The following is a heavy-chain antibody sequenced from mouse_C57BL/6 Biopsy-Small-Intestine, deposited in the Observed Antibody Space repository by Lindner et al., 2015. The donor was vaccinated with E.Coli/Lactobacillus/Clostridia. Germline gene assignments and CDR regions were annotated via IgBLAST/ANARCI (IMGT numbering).Heavy chain of an antibody. D-gene: IGHD2-4*01. Sequence: VQLQESGEGLVQPGGSMKLSCVASGFTFSNYWMNWVRQSPEKGLEWVAQIRLKSDNYATHYAESVKGRFTISRDDSKSGVYLQMNNLRAEDTGIYYCTVRYDYDGGYPMDYWGQGTSVTVSS. CDR3: TVRYDYDGGYPMDY. V-gene: IGHV6-3*01. J-gene: IGHJ4*01. CDR2: IRLKSDNYAT. CDR1: GFTFSNYW.